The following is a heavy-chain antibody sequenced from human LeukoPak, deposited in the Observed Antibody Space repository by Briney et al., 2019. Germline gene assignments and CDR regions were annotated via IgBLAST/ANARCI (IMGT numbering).Heavy chain of an antibody. J-gene: IGHJ6*02. CDR3: HLRSYGMDV. V-gene: IGHV4-59*10. Sequence: SETLSLTCAVYGGSFSGYYWSWIRQPAGKGLEWIGRIYTSGSTNYNPSLKSRVTMSVDTSKNQFSLKLSSVTAADTAVYYCHLRSYGMDVWGQGTTVTVSS. CDR2: IYTSGST. CDR1: GGSFSGYY. D-gene: IGHD3-10*01.